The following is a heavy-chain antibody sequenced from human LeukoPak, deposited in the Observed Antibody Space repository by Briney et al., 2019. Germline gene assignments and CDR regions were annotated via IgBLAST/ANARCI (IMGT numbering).Heavy chain of an antibody. J-gene: IGHJ6*02. V-gene: IGHV4-59*01. CDR2: IYYSGST. Sequence: SETLSLTCTVSGASISDYYWSWIRQPPGEGLEWIGYIYYSGSTNYNPSLKSRVTISVDTSKNQFSLKLSSVTAADTAVYYCAREEYRSGGSCRGYYYYGMDVWGQGTTVTVSS. CDR1: GASISDYY. CDR3: AREEYRSGGSCRGYYYYGMDV. D-gene: IGHD2-15*01.